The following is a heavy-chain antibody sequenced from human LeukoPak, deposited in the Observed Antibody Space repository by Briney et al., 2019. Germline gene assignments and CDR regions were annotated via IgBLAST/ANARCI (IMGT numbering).Heavy chain of an antibody. CDR3: GKDRTQDYSWLDY. J-gene: IGHJ4*02. V-gene: IGHV3-30*18. D-gene: IGHD4-11*01. CDR2: ISYDGTNE. CDR1: GFIFSSYG. Sequence: PGGSLRLSCAASGFIFSSYGINWVRQAPGKGLEWVAGISYDGTNEYYADSVKGRFTISRDNSKNRLYLQMDSLRFEDTAVYYCGKDRTQDYSWLDYWAREPWSPSPQ.